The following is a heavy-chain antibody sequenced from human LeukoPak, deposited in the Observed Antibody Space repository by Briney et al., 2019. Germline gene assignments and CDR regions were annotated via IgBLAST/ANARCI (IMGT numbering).Heavy chain of an antibody. D-gene: IGHD3-10*01. CDR1: GYSISNGYN. CDR3: ARVGYYYGSGSYYNWFDP. V-gene: IGHV4-38-2*01. Sequence: SETLSLTCALSGYSISNGYNWGWIRQPPGKGREWIGSIYHRGSTYYNPSIKSRVTISVASSKNQFSLKLSSVTAADTAVYYCARVGYYYGSGSYYNWFDPWGQGTLVTVSS. J-gene: IGHJ5*02. CDR2: IYHRGST.